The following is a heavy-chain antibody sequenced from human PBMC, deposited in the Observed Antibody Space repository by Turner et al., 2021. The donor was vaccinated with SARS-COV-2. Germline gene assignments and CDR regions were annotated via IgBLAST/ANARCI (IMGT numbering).Heavy chain of an antibody. CDR1: GFTFSTYA. CDR3: AKAPSFSGHFDY. J-gene: IGHJ4*02. V-gene: IGHV3-23*01. D-gene: IGHD5-12*01. Sequence: EVHLLESGGGLVQPGGSLRLSCAASGFTFSTYAMSWVRQAQGKGLEWVSTISDSGGHTYYADSVKGRFTISRDNSKNTLYLQMNSLRAEDTAVYYCAKAPSFSGHFDYWGQGTLVTVSS. CDR2: ISDSGGHT.